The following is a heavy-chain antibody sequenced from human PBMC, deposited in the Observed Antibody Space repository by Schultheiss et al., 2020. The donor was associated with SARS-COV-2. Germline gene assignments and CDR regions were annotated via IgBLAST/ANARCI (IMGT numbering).Heavy chain of an antibody. Sequence: GGSLRLSCAASGFSFSTYEMNWVRQAPGKGLEWVSSISSRYTYIYHADSVKGRFTISRDNAKNSLYLQLNSLRAEDTALYYCVKDKGDSSSSFDYWGQGTLVTVSS. J-gene: IGHJ4*02. CDR3: VKDKGDSSSSFDY. V-gene: IGHV3-21*04. CDR2: ISSRYTYI. D-gene: IGHD6-6*01. CDR1: GFSFSTYE.